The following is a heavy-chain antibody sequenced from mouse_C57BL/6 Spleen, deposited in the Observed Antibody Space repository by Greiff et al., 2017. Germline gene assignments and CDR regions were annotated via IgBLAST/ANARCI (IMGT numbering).Heavy chain of an antibody. CDR2: IDPANGNT. CDR3: AGDYYGSSYGDEYFDV. D-gene: IGHD1-1*01. CDR1: GFNIKNTY. Sequence: EVQLQQSVAELVRPGASVKLSCTASGFNIKNTYMHWVKQRPEQGLEWIGRIDPANGNTKYAPKFQGKATITADTSSNTAYLQLSSLTSEDTAIYYCAGDYYGSSYGDEYFDVWGTGTTVTVSS. J-gene: IGHJ1*03. V-gene: IGHV14-3*01.